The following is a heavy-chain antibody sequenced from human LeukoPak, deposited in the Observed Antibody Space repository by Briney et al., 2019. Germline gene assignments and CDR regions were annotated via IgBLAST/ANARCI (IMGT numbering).Heavy chain of an antibody. Sequence: GGSLRLSCAASGFTFSTYAMSWVRQAPGRGLEWVSTIGDSGDYTYYADSVKGRFTVPRDNSKSTLYLQMNSLRAEDTALYYCAKDVGSGTYYDYWGQGTLVTVSS. CDR3: AKDVGSGTYYDY. D-gene: IGHD1-26*01. V-gene: IGHV3-23*01. CDR2: IGDSGDYT. CDR1: GFTFSTYA. J-gene: IGHJ4*02.